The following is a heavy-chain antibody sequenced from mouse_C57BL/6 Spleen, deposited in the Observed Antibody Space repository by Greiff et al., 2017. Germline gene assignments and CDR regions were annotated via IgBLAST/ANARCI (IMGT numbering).Heavy chain of an antibody. CDR3: ARGLPFDY. CDR1: GYAFSSSW. V-gene: IGHV1-82*01. Sequence: QVQLQQSGPELVKPGASVKISCKASGYAFSSSWMNWVKQRPGKGLEWIGRIYPGDGDTNYNGKFKGKATLTADNSSSTAYMQLSSLTSEDSAVYFCARGLPFDYWGQGTTLTVSS. J-gene: IGHJ2*01. CDR2: IYPGDGDT. D-gene: IGHD2-2*01.